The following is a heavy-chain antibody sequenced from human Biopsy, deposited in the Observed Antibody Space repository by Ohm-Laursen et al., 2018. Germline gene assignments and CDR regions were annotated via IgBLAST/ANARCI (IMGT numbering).Heavy chain of an antibody. J-gene: IGHJ5*01. CDR2: IDVSDYNT. CDR1: GFTFSRHG. V-gene: IGHV3-23*01. Sequence: SLRLSCAASGFTFSRHGMNWVRQAPGKGLEWVAHIDVSDYNTYYADSVRGRFTISRDNSKQMVHLEINSLTADDTAVYYCVKQWGGYNFDSWGQGTLVTVSS. D-gene: IGHD1-14*01. CDR3: VKQWGGYNFDS.